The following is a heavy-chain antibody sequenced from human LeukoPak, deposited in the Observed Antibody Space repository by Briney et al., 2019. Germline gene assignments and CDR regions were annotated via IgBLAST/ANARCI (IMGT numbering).Heavy chain of an antibody. CDR2: IYYSGST. CDR1: GGSISSSSYY. D-gene: IGHD3-10*01. Sequence: SETLSLTCTVSGGSISSSSYYWGWIRQPPGKGLEWIGSIYYSGSTYYNPSLKSRVSISVDTSKNQFSLKLNSLTAADTAVYYCATGGGFGESRGVYWGQGTLVTVSS. J-gene: IGHJ4*02. V-gene: IGHV4-39*07. CDR3: ATGGGFGESRGVY.